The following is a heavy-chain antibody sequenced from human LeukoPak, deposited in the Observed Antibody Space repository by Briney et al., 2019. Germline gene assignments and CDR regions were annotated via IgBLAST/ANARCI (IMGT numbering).Heavy chain of an antibody. CDR3: ASLNDFGYYFDY. V-gene: IGHV4-34*01. D-gene: IGHD3-3*01. J-gene: IGHJ4*02. Sequence: PSETLSLTCAVYGGSFSGYYWSWIRQPPGKGLEWIGEINHSGSTNYNPSLKSRVTISVDTSKNQFSLKLSSVTAADTAVYYCASLNDFGYYFDYWGQGTLVTVSS. CDR1: GGSFSGYY. CDR2: INHSGST.